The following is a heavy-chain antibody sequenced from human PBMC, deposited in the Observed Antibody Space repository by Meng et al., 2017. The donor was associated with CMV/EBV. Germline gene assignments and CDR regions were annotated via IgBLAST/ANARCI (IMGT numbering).Heavy chain of an antibody. D-gene: IGHD6-6*01. V-gene: IGHV4-59*01. J-gene: IGHJ6*02. Sequence: SETLSLTCTVSGGSISSYYWSWIRQPPGKGLEWIGYIYYSGSTTYNPSLKSRVTISEDTSKNQYSLKLRSVTAADTAVYYCAMQPHSSALPRHDYYYYYGMDVWGQGTTVTVSS. CDR3: AMQPHSSALPRHDYYYYYGMDV. CDR1: GGSISSYY. CDR2: IYYSGST.